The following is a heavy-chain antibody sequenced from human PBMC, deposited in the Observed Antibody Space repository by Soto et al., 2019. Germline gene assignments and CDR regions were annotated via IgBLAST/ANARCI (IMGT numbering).Heavy chain of an antibody. V-gene: IGHV4-39*01. CDR1: GPPVSITGYY. CDR3: ATVIPGPEVPASVMTVLYCWGIGSMVTIYY. D-gene: IGHD2-8*02. J-gene: IGHJ6*01. CDR2: IFDSETT. Sequence: PSYPMPQTFSTCGPPVSITGYYWCWIQQSPGKGLEWIGSIFDSETTYYNPSLKSRVTISVDTSRNQFSLNLSSVTAADTAVYFCATVIPGPEVPASVMTVLYCWGIGSMVTIYY.